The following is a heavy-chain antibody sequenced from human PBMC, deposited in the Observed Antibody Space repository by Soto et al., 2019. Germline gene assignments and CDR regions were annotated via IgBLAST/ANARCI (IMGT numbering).Heavy chain of an antibody. V-gene: IGHV3-11*06. J-gene: IGHJ4*02. CDR2: ISTTSDYT. CDR1: GFTFSDDY. CDR3: ARDRDLTSSWSFDY. Sequence: PGGSLRLSCAASGFTFSDDYMTWIRQAPGEGVGWVSYISTTSDYTNYADSVKGRFTISRDNAKNSLYLQMNSLRAEDTAVYYCARDRDLTSSWSFDYWGQGTLVTVSS. D-gene: IGHD6-13*01.